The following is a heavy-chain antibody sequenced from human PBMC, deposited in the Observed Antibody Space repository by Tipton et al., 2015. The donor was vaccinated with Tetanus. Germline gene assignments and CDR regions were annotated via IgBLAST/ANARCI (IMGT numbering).Heavy chain of an antibody. D-gene: IGHD3-22*01. J-gene: IGHJ2*01. CDR3: ARRRSAVLSGSYHYYFDV. CDR1: GYNFTYYR. CDR2: IYPADSET. V-gene: IGHV5-51*01. Sequence: QSGAEVRKPGESLRISCQVSGYNFTYYRIDWLRQLPGKGLEWMGNIYPADSETTYGPSFQGQVTISAGRSISTAYLQLTSLEASDTAIYYCARRRSAVLSGSYHYYFDVWGRGTLVTVSS.